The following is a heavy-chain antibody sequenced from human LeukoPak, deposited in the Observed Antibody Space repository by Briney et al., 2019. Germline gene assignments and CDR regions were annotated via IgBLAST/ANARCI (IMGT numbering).Heavy chain of an antibody. Sequence: EASVKVSCKASGYPFIDYYLHWVRQAPGQGLEWMGCINPNTGDTNSAQNFQGRVIMTRDTSITTAYMELSRLKSDDTALYYCASKGAGHCYDASCMGSFDLWGQGTTAAVSS. CDR2: INPNTGDT. CDR3: ASKGAGHCYDASCMGSFDL. V-gene: IGHV1-2*02. CDR1: GYPFIDYY. J-gene: IGHJ3*01. D-gene: IGHD2-15*01.